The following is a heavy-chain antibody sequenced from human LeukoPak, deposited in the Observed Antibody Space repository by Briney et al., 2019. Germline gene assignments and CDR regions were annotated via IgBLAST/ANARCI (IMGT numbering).Heavy chain of an antibody. Sequence: SETLSLTCTVSGGSISSYYWSWIRQPPGKGLEWIGYIYYSGSTNYNPSLKSRVTISVDTSKNQFSLKLSSVTAADTAVYYCARDGGASQSDYRGQGTLVTVSS. CDR1: GGSISSYY. V-gene: IGHV4-59*12. D-gene: IGHD3-3*01. J-gene: IGHJ4*02. CDR2: IYYSGST. CDR3: ARDGGASQSDY.